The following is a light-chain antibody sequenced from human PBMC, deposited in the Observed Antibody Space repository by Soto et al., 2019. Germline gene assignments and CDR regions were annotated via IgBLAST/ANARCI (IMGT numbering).Light chain of an antibody. Sequence: DIQMTQSPSSLSASVGDRVTITCQASQDIGNFLNWYQQKPGKAPKLLIYDASNLETGVPSRFSGSGPGTDFTFTISSLQPEDIATDYCHQYDNHPPLTVGPGTKVDIK. V-gene: IGKV1-33*01. J-gene: IGKJ3*01. CDR3: HQYDNHPPLT. CDR1: QDIGNF. CDR2: DAS.